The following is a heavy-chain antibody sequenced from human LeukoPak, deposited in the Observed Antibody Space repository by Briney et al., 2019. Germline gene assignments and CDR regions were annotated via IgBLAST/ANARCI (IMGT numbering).Heavy chain of an antibody. CDR3: ARVVRGIVGATSFAFDI. V-gene: IGHV4-34*01. J-gene: IGHJ3*02. CDR1: GGSFSGCY. CDR2: INHSGST. Sequence: SETLSLTCAVYGGSFSGCYWSWIRQPPGTGLEWIGEINHSGSTNYNPSLKSRVTISVDTSKNQFSLKLSSVTAADTAVYYCARVVRGIVGATSFAFDIWGQGTMVTVSS. D-gene: IGHD1-26*01.